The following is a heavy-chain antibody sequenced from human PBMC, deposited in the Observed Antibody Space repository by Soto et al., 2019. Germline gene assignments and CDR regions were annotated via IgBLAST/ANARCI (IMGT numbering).Heavy chain of an antibody. Sequence: EVQLVESGGGLVQPGGSLRLSCAASGFTFSSYWMSWVRQAAGKGLEWVANIKQDGSEKYYVDSVKGRFTISRDNAKNLLYLQMNSLRAEDTAVHYCARVWDGSGSYYRSEYYYYYGMDVWGQGTTVTVSS. J-gene: IGHJ6*02. D-gene: IGHD3-10*01. CDR1: GFTFSSYW. CDR2: IKQDGSEK. V-gene: IGHV3-7*04. CDR3: ARVWDGSGSYYRSEYYYYYGMDV.